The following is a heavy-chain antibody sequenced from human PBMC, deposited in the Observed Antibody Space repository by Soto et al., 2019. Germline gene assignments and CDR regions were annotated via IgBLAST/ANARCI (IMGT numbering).Heavy chain of an antibody. V-gene: IGHV4-4*02. D-gene: IGHD2-15*01. CDR1: GGSVESSSC. CDR3: VRSVPAATWAYNGMDV. Sequence: TLSLTCAVSGGSVESSSCWSWVRQAPGKGLEWIGEIYHSGTFNYNPSLASRVPVSVDKSTNQFSLNLNSVTAADTAVYYCVRSVPAATWAYNGMDVWGQGTTVTVSS. J-gene: IGHJ6*02. CDR2: IYHSGTF.